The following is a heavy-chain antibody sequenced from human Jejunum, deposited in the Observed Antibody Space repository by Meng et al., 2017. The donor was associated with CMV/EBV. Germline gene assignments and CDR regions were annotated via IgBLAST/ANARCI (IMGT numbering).Heavy chain of an antibody. J-gene: IGHJ4*02. CDR1: GFTFDDYT. Sequence: SCTASGFTFDDYTMNWVRQAPGKGLEWVSSISSSSFVYDADSVRGRFTISRDNAKTSLYLQMNSLRAEDTAVYYCARGGSYSPDYWGQGTLVTVSS. CDR3: ARGGSYSPDY. D-gene: IGHD1-26*01. CDR2: ISSSSFV. V-gene: IGHV3-69-1*01.